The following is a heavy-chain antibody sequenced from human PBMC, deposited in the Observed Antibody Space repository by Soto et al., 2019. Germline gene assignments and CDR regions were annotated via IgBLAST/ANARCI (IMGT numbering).Heavy chain of an antibody. CDR3: AKRSSSSTFDY. D-gene: IGHD6-6*01. CDR1: GFTFSSYA. J-gene: IGHJ4*02. CDR2: ISGSDDST. Sequence: EVQLLESGGGLVQPGESLRLSCAASGFTFSSYAMSWVRQAPGEGLEWVSVISGSDDSTYDADSVKGRFTISRDNSKNTLYLQMNSLRAEDTAVYYCAKRSSSSTFDYWGQGTLVTVSS. V-gene: IGHV3-23*01.